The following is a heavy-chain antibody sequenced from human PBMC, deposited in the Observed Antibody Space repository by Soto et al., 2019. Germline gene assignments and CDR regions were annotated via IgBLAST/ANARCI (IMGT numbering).Heavy chain of an antibody. J-gene: IGHJ6*02. CDR2: IYYSGST. Sequence: SETLSLTCTVYAGSISSSSSYWGWIRQPPGKGLEWFGSIYYSGSTYYNPSLKSRVTISVDTSKNQFSLKLRAVTAADTAVYYCARHVAEGGGYFDWLTYGMDFWGQGTTVTVSS. CDR3: ARHVAEGGGYFDWLTYGMDF. CDR1: AGSISSSSSY. D-gene: IGHD3-9*01. V-gene: IGHV4-39*01.